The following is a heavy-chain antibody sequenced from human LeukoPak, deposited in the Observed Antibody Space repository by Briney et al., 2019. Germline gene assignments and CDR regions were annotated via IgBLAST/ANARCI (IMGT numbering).Heavy chain of an antibody. J-gene: IGHJ6*02. Sequence: GGSLRLSCAASGFTFSSYSMNWVRQAPGKGLEWVSVIYSGGSTYYADSVKGRFTISRDNSKTTLYLQMNSLRAEDTAVYYCAGAGNGYSSSSHQQHYYYGMDVWGQGTTVTVSS. CDR1: GFTFSSYS. CDR3: AGAGNGYSSSSHQQHYYYGMDV. V-gene: IGHV3-66*01. D-gene: IGHD6-6*01. CDR2: IYSGGST.